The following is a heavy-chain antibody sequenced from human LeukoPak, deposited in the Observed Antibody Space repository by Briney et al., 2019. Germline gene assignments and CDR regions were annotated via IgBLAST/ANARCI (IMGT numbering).Heavy chain of an antibody. D-gene: IGHD3-3*02. CDR3: ARSISSGGFRLDY. V-gene: IGHV6-1*01. Sequence: SQTLSLTCAISGDSVSSNTAAWNWIRQSPSRGLEWLGRTYYRSKWYNDYAVSVKSRITINPDPSKNQFSLQLYSVTPEDTAVYYCARSISSGGFRLDYWGQGTLVTVSS. J-gene: IGHJ4*02. CDR2: TYYRSKWYN. CDR1: GDSVSSNTAA.